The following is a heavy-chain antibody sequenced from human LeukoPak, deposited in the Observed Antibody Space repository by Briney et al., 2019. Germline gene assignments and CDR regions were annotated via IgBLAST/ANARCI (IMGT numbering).Heavy chain of an antibody. J-gene: IGHJ4*02. D-gene: IGHD6-19*01. CDR3: AREALGYSSGWYGPGYYFDY. Sequence: GGSLRLSCAASGFTFSSYWMSWVRQAPGKGLEWVANIKPDGSEKYYVDSVKGRFTISRDNAKNSLYLQMNSLRAEDTAVYYCAREALGYSSGWYGPGYYFDYWGQGTLVTVSS. V-gene: IGHV3-7*03. CDR1: GFTFSSYW. CDR2: IKPDGSEK.